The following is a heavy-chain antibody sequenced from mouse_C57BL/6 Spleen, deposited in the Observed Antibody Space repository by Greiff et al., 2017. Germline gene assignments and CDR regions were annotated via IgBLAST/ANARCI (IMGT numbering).Heavy chain of an antibody. CDR1: GFTFSSYA. CDR2: ISDGGSYT. CDR3: ARTNPGFAY. Sequence: VQLKESGGGLVKPGGSLKLSCAASGFTFSSYAMSWVRQTPEKRLEWVATISDGGSYTYYPDNVKGRFTISRDNAKNNLYLQMSHLKSEDTAMYYCARTNPGFAYWGQGTLVTVSA. V-gene: IGHV5-4*01. J-gene: IGHJ3*01.